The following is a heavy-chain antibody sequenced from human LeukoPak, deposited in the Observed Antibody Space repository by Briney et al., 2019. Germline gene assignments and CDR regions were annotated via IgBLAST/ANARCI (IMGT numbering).Heavy chain of an antibody. Sequence: SETLSLTCAVYGGSFSGYYWRWIRQPPGKGLEWIGEINHSGSTNYNPSLKSRVTIAVDTSKNQFSLKLSSMTAADTAVYYCARGPLYCSGGRCLAYYYYGLDVWGQGTTVTVSS. V-gene: IGHV4-34*01. D-gene: IGHD2-15*01. CDR2: INHSGST. CDR3: ARGPLYCSGGRCLAYYYYGLDV. CDR1: GGSFSGYY. J-gene: IGHJ6*02.